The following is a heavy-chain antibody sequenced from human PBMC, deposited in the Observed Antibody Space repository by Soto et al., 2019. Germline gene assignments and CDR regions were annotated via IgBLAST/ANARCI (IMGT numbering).Heavy chain of an antibody. J-gene: IGHJ4*02. CDR2: ISYDGSNK. CDR3: AKSLAAAAGDFDY. CDR1: GFTFSSYG. V-gene: IGHV3-30*18. D-gene: IGHD6-13*01. Sequence: QVQLVESGGGVVQPGRSLRLSCAASGFTFSSYGMHWVRQAPGKGLEWVAVISYDGSNKYYADSVKGRFTISRDNSKNTLYLQMNSLRAEDTAVYYCAKSLAAAAGDFDYWGQGTLVTVSS.